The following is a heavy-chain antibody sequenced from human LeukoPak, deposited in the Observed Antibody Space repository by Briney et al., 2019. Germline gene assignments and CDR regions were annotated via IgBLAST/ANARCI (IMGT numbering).Heavy chain of an antibody. J-gene: IGHJ4*02. D-gene: IGHD3-3*01. Sequence: SVKVSRKAPGGTFSRYAISWVRRAPGQGLEWMGGIIPIFGTANYAQKFQGRVTITADESTSTAYMELSSLRSEDTAVYYCASLGSRWSGYYSWGQGTLVTVSS. V-gene: IGHV1-69*13. CDR3: ASLGSRWSGYYS. CDR1: GGTFSRYA. CDR2: IIPIFGTA.